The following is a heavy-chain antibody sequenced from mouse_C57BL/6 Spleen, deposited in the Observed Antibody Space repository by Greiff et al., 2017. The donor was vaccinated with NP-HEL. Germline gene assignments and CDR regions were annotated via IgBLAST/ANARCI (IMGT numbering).Heavy chain of an antibody. D-gene: IGHD2-1*01. CDR2: VHPNSGST. J-gene: IGHJ3*01. CDR1: GYTFTSYW. V-gene: IGHV1-64*01. Sequence: VQLQQPGAELVKPGASVKLSCKASGYTFTSYWMHWVKQRPGQGLEWIGMVHPNSGSTNYNEKFKSKATLTVDKSSSTAYMQLSSLTSEDSAVYYCARWDGNYGFAYWGQGTLVTVSA. CDR3: ARWDGNYGFAY.